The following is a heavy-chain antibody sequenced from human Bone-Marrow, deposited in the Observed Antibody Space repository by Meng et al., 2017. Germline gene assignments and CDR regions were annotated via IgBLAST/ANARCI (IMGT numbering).Heavy chain of an antibody. J-gene: IGHJ4*02. D-gene: IGHD3-10*01. CDR1: GFTFSSYG. CDR3: AKGKGRGEPSRLFFY. CDR2: ISYDGSNK. V-gene: IGHV3-30*18. Sequence: QVQLVESGGGVVQPVRSLRLPCAASGFTFSSYGMHWVRQAPGKGLEWVAVISYDGSNKYYADSVKGRFTISRDNSKNTLYLQMNSLRAEDTAVYYCAKGKGRGEPSRLFFYWGQGTLVTVSS.